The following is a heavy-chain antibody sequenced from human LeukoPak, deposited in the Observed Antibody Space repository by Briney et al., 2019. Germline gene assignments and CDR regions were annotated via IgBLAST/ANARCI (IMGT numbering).Heavy chain of an antibody. V-gene: IGHV1-46*01. D-gene: IGHD3-10*01. J-gene: IGHJ4*02. CDR1: GYTFTSYY. Sequence: ASVKVSCKASGYTFTSYYMHWVRQAPGQGLEWMGIINPSGGSTSYAQKFQGRVTMTRDTSTSTVYMELSSLRSEDTAVYYCARNFFAVGDIADSPLRIDYWGQGTLVTVSS. CDR3: ARNFFAVGDIADSPLRIDY. CDR2: INPSGGST.